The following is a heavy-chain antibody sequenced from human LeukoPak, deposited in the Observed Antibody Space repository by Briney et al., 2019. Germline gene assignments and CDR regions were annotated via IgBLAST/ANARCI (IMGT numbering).Heavy chain of an antibody. CDR3: AREDKGPAFFDY. CDR1: GGSISSGSDY. D-gene: IGHD2-15*01. J-gene: IGHJ4*02. V-gene: IGHV4-61*02. Sequence: SETLSLTCTVSGGSISSGSDYWSWIRQPAGKGLEWIGRIYTSGSTNYNPSLKSRVTISVDTSKNQFSLNLSSVTAADTAVYYCAREDKGPAFFDYWGQGTLVTVSS. CDR2: IYTSGST.